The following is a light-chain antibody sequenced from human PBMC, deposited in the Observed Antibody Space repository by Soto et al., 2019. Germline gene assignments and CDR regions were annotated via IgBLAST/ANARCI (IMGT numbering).Light chain of an antibody. Sequence: IVLTQSPATLSLSPGERATLSCRASQSVNNYLAWYQQKPGQAPRLLIYDAYNRATGIPARFGGSGSGTDFPLTISSLEPEEFAVYYCQQRSSWPLTFGGGTKVEIK. CDR3: QQRSSWPLT. J-gene: IGKJ4*01. V-gene: IGKV3-11*01. CDR1: QSVNNY. CDR2: DAY.